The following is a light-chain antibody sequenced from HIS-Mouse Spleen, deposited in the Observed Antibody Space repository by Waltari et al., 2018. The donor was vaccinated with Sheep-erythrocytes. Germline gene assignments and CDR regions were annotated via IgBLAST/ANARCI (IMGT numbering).Light chain of an antibody. V-gene: IGLV2-11*01. J-gene: IGLJ1*01. CDR2: DVS. CDR3: CSYAGSYNHV. CDR1: SSDVGGYNY. Sequence: QSALTQPRSVSGSPGQSVTISCTGTSSDVGGYNYVSWYQQHPGKAPKLMIYDVSKRPCGVPGRFSGSKSGNTASLTISGLQAEDEADYYCCSYAGSYNHVFATGTKVTVL.